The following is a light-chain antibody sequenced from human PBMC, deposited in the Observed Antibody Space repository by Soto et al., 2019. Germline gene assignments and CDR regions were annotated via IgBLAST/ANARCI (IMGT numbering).Light chain of an antibody. V-gene: IGLV2-14*01. CDR1: SSDVGGYNY. CDR2: DVS. J-gene: IGLJ1*01. CDR3: SSYTGSSTHV. Sequence: QSVLTQPASVSASPGQSITISCTGTSSDVGGYNYVSWYQQHPGKAPKLMIYDVSSRPSGVSDRFSGSKSGNTASLTISGLQAEDEADYYCSSYTGSSTHVFGTGTKVTVL.